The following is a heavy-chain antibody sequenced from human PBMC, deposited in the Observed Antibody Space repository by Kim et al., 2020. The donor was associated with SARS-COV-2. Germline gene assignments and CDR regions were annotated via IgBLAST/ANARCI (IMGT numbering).Heavy chain of an antibody. J-gene: IGHJ6*02. CDR3: ARDHQPLEQFHYYYYGMDV. D-gene: IGHD1-1*01. V-gene: IGHV6-1*01. Sequence: SQTLSLTCAISGDSVSSNSAAWNWIRQSPSRGLEWLGRTYYRSKWYNDYAVSVKSRITINPDTSKNQFSLQLNSVTPEDTAVYYCARDHQPLEQFHYYYYGMDVWGQGTTVTVSS. CDR2: TYYRSKWYN. CDR1: GDSVSSNSAA.